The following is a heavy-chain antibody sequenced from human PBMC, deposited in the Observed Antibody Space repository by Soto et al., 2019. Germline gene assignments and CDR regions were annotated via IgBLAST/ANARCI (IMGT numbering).Heavy chain of an antibody. V-gene: IGHV3-64D*06. D-gene: IGHD6-19*01. Sequence: VGSLRLSCSASGFTFSSYAMHWVRQAPGKGLEYVSAISSSGGSTYYADSVKGRFTISRDNSKNTLYLQMSSLRAEDTAVYYCVKDLRGIAVAGDFDYWGQGTLVTVSS. J-gene: IGHJ4*02. CDR2: ISSSGGST. CDR3: VKDLRGIAVAGDFDY. CDR1: GFTFSSYA.